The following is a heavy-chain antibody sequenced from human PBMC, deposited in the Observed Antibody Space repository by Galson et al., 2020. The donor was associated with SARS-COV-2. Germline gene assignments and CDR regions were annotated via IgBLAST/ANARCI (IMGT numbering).Heavy chain of an antibody. CDR3: ARHFFWGNYFVDL. D-gene: IGHD1-7*01. J-gene: IGHJ2*01. CDR1: GGSISGYY. Sequence: SETLSLTCTVSGGSISGYYWSWIRQPPGKGLEWIGYFYYTETTKYNPSLKSRVTISGDTSKNQFSLKLSSVTAADTAVYYCARHFFWGNYFVDLWGRGTLVTVSS. CDR2: FYYTETT. V-gene: IGHV4-59*01.